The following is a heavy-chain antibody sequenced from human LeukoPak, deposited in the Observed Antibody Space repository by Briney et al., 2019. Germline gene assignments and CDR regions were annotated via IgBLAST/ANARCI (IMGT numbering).Heavy chain of an antibody. J-gene: IGHJ4*02. Sequence: GASVKVSCKASGYTFTSYGISWVRQAPGQGVEWMGWINTNTGNPTYAQGFTGRFVFSLDTSVSTAYLQISSLKAEDTVVYYCARSRGVLLWFGELFLWGQGTLVTVSS. D-gene: IGHD3-10*01. CDR3: ARSRGVLLWFGELFL. V-gene: IGHV7-4-1*02. CDR2: INTNTGNP. CDR1: GYTFTSYG.